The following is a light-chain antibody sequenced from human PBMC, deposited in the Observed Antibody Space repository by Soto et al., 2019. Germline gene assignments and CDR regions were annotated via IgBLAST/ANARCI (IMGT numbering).Light chain of an antibody. CDR2: RIS. Sequence: DIVMTQTPLSSPVTLGQPASISCRSSQSLVHSSGNTYLSWLHQRPGQPPRLLIYRISHRFSGVPDRFSGSGAGTDFTLKISRVEAEDVGVYYCGQATHNPWTFGQGTKVEIK. CDR1: QSLVHSSGNTY. V-gene: IGKV2-24*01. CDR3: GQATHNPWT. J-gene: IGKJ1*01.